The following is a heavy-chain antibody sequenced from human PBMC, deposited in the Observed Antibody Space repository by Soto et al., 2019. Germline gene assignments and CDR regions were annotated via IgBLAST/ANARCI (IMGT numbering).Heavy chain of an antibody. V-gene: IGHV4-38-2*02. Sequence: SETLSLTCAVSGYSISSGYYWGWIRQPPGKGLEWIGSIYHSGSTYYNPSLKSRVTISVDKSKNQFSLNLSSVTAPDTAVYYCARDQGKWFGEFTYYYYGMDVLGQGTTGTVSS. CDR1: GYSISSGYY. CDR2: IYHSGST. D-gene: IGHD3-10*01. J-gene: IGHJ6*02. CDR3: ARDQGKWFGEFTYYYYGMDV.